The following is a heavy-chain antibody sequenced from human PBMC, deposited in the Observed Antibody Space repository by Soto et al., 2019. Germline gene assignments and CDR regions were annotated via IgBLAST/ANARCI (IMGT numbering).Heavy chain of an antibody. CDR3: AKNSPYYYDSSGRKLDAFDI. J-gene: IGHJ3*02. V-gene: IGHV3-30*18. CDR2: ISYDGSNK. Sequence: QVQLVESGGGVVQPGRSLRLSCAASGFTFSSYGMHWVRQAPGKGLEWVAVISYDGSNKYYADSVKGRFTISRDNSKNTLYLQMNSLRAEDTAVYYCAKNSPYYYDSSGRKLDAFDIRGQGTMVTVSS. CDR1: GFTFSSYG. D-gene: IGHD3-22*01.